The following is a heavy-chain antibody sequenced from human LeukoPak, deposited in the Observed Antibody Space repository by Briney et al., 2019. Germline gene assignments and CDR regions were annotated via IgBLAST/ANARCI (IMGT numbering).Heavy chain of an antibody. CDR1: SGSISSSNW. Sequence: SETLSLTCAVSSGSISSSNWWSWVRPPPGKGLEWIGEIYHSGSTNYNPSLKSRVTISVDTSKNQFSLKLSSVTAADTAVYYCARDLTSSWHNWFDPWGQGTLVTVSS. V-gene: IGHV4-4*02. CDR3: ARDLTSSWHNWFDP. J-gene: IGHJ5*02. CDR2: IYHSGST. D-gene: IGHD6-13*01.